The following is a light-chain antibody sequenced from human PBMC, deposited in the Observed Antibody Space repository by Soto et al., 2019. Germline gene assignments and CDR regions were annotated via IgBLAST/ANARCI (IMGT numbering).Light chain of an antibody. CDR2: KAS. CDR1: QSISSW. J-gene: IGKJ1*01. CDR3: QDYNSYPTWT. V-gene: IGKV1-5*03. Sequence: DLQMTQSPSTLSASVGDRVTITCRASQSISSWLAWYQQKPGKAPKLLIHKASSLKSGVPSRFSGSGSGTEFTLTISSLQPDDFATYYCQDYNSYPTWTFGQGTKVEIK.